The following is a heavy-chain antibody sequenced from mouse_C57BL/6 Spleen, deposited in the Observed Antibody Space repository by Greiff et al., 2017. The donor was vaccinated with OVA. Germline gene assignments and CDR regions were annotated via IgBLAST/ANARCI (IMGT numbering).Heavy chain of an antibody. D-gene: IGHD2-2*01. J-gene: IGHJ3*01. CDR2: INPNNGGT. CDR1: GYTFTDYY. V-gene: IGHV1-26*01. CDR3: ARIGDGYAWFDD. Sequence: EVQLQQSGPELVKPGASVKISCKASGYTFTDYYMNWVKQSHGKSLEWIGDINPNNGGTSYNQKFKGKATLTVDKSSSTAYMELRSLTSEDSAVYYCARIGDGYAWFDDWGQGTLVTVSA.